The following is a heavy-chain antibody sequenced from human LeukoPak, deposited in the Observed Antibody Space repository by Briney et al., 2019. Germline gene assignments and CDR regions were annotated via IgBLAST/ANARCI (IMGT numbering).Heavy chain of an antibody. D-gene: IGHD2-2*01. CDR3: ARDAYCSSTSCYEIDY. Sequence: TGGSLRLSCAASGFTFSSYGMHWVRQAPGKGLEWVAVIWYDGSTKYYADSVKGRFTISRDNSKNTLYLQMNSLRAEDTAVYYCARDAYCSSTSCYEIDYWGQGTLVTVSS. J-gene: IGHJ4*02. V-gene: IGHV3-33*01. CDR1: GFTFSSYG. CDR2: IWYDGSTK.